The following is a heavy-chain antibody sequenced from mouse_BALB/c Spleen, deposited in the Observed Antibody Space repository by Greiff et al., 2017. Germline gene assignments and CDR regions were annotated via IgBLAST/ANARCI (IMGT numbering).Heavy chain of an antibody. D-gene: IGHD2-12*01. CDR2: IYPSDSYT. CDR3: TYDDYFDD. J-gene: IGHJ2*01. Sequence: QVQLQQPGAELVRPGASVKLSCKASGYTFTSYWINWVKQRPGQGLEWIGNIYPSDSYTNYNQKFKDKATLTVDKSSSTAYMQLSSPTSEDSAVYYCTYDDYFDDWGQGTTLTVSS. V-gene: IGHV1-69*02. CDR1: GYTFTSYW.